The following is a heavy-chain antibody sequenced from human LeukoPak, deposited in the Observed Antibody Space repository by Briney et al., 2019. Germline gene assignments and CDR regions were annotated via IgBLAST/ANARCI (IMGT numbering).Heavy chain of an antibody. CDR2: IYSGGST. D-gene: IGHD6-19*01. V-gene: IGHV3-53*01. Sequence: GGSLRLSCAASGFTVSSNYMSWVRQAPGKGLEWVSVIYSGGSTYYADSVKGRFTISRDNSKNTLYLQMNSLRAEDTAVYYCAKGIAVADSYYFDYWGQGTLVTVSP. CDR3: AKGIAVADSYYFDY. CDR1: GFTVSSNY. J-gene: IGHJ4*02.